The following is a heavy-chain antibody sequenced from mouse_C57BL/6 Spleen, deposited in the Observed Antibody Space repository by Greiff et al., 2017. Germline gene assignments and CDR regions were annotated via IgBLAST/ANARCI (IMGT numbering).Heavy chain of an antibody. CDR1: GFNIKDDY. J-gene: IGHJ2*01. D-gene: IGHD1-1*01. CDR3: TRGYGSSHYFDY. Sequence: VQLQQSGAELVRPGASVKLSCTASGFNIKDDYMHWVKQRPEQGLEWIGWIDPENGDTEYASKFQGKATITADTSSNTAYLQLSSLTSEDTAVYYCTRGYGSSHYFDYWGQGTTLTVSS. CDR2: IDPENGDT. V-gene: IGHV14-4*01.